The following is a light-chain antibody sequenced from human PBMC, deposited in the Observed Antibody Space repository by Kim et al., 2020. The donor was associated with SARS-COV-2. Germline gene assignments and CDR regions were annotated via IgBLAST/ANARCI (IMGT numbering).Light chain of an antibody. CDR1: QSVSRN. CDR3: QQYNYWPKYT. J-gene: IGKJ2*01. V-gene: IGKV3-15*01. CDR2: GAS. Sequence: EIVMTQSPATLSVSPGERATLSCRASQSVSRNLAWYQQKPGQAPSLLIYGASTRATGVPARFSGSGSGTEFTLTISSLQSADFALYYCQQYNYWPKYTFGQGTKLEI.